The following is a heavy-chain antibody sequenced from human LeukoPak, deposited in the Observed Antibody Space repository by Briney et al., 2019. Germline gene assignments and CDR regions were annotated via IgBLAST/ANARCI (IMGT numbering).Heavy chain of an antibody. Sequence: SETLSLTCTVSGGSISSYYWSWIRQPPGKGLEWIGYIYYSESTNYNPSLKSRVTISVDTSKNQFSLKLSSVTAADTAVYYCARVIPTKPPLLWFGEWEHYYYGMDVWGQGTTVTVSS. CDR3: ARVIPTKPPLLWFGEWEHYYYGMDV. V-gene: IGHV4-59*01. D-gene: IGHD3-10*01. CDR1: GGSISSYY. J-gene: IGHJ6*02. CDR2: IYYSEST.